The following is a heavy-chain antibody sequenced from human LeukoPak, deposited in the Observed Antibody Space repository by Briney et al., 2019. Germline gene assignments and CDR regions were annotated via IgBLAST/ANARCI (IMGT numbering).Heavy chain of an antibody. J-gene: IGHJ4*02. CDR1: GYTFTDSY. CDR2: IDPADGET. CDR3: ALEPRQWAS. V-gene: IGHV1-69-2*01. D-gene: IGHD1-26*01. Sequence: ASVKVSCKVSGYTFTDSYMHWVQKAPGKGFEWMGLIDPADGETIYAEKFQGRVTITADTSTDTAYMELSSLTSEDTAVCYCALEPRQWASWGQGTLVTVSS.